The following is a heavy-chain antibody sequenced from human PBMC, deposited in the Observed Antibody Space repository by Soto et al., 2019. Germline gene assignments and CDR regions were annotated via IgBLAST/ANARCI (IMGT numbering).Heavy chain of an antibody. CDR3: ARGNCSGGSCYPRYYYYYGMDV. CDR1: GYSFTSYW. CDR2: IYPGDSDT. D-gene: IGHD2-15*01. J-gene: IGHJ6*02. Sequence: PGESLKLSCKGSGYSFTSYWIGWVRQMPGKGLEWMGIIYPGDSDTRYSPSFQGQVTISADKSISTAYLQWSSLKASDTAMYYCARGNCSGGSCYPRYYYYYGMDVWGQGTTVTVSS. V-gene: IGHV5-51*01.